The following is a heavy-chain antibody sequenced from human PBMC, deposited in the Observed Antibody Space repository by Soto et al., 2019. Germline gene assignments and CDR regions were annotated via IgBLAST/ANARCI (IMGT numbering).Heavy chain of an antibody. CDR1: GYSFTSYW. J-gene: IGHJ4*02. CDR3: ARLTTPLTYCGGDCYPDY. D-gene: IGHD2-21*02. CDR2: IYPGDSDT. V-gene: IGHV5-51*01. Sequence: GESLKICCKVSGYSFTSYWIGWVRQMPGKGLEWMGIIYPGDSDTRYSPSFQGQVTISADKSISTAYLQWSSLKASDTAMYYCARLTTPLTYCGGDCYPDYWGQGTLVTVSS.